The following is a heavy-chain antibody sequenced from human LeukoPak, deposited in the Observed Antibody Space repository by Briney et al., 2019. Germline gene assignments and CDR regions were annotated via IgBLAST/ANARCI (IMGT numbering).Heavy chain of an antibody. CDR2: INPNSGGT. V-gene: IGHV1-2*02. CDR3: ARFGPTGTFDY. CDR1: GYTFTGYY. D-gene: IGHD1-7*01. J-gene: IGHJ4*02. Sequence: ASVKVSCKASGYTFTGYYMHWVRQAPGQGLEWMGWINPNSGGTNYTRKFQGRVTMTRDTFISTAYMELSRLRSDDTAVYYCARFGPTGTFDYWGQGTLVTVSS.